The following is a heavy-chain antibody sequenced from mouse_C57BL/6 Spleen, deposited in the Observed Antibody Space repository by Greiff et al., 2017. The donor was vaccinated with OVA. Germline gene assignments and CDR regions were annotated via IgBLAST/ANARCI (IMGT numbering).Heavy chain of an antibody. D-gene: IGHD2-3*01. Sequence: QVQLQQPGAELVRPGSSVKLSCKASGYTFTSYWMHWVKQRPIQGLEWIGNIDPSDSETHYNQKFKDKATLTVDKSSSTAYMQLSSLTSEDSAVYYCARAIYDGYYWLAYWGQGTLVTVSA. J-gene: IGHJ3*01. V-gene: IGHV1-52*01. CDR1: GYTFTSYW. CDR3: ARAIYDGYYWLAY. CDR2: IDPSDSET.